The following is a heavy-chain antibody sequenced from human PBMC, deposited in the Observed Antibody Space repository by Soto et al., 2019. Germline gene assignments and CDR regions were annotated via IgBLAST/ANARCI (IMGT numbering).Heavy chain of an antibody. CDR2: INPSGGST. Sequence: QVQLVQSGAEVKKPGASVKVSCKASGYTFSTYYMHWVRQAPGQGYEWMGIINPSGGSTTYAQKLQGRVTMTRDTSTTTVYMELSSLKSEDTAEYYCARYDYNGYYFDYWGQGTLVTVSS. CDR3: ARYDYNGYYFDY. CDR1: GYTFSTYY. D-gene: IGHD4-4*01. V-gene: IGHV1-46*01. J-gene: IGHJ4*02.